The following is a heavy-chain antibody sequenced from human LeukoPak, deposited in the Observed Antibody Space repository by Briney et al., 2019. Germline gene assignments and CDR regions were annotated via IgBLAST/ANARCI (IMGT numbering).Heavy chain of an antibody. V-gene: IGHV4-59*08. J-gene: IGHJ4*02. CDR3: ARCRDDILTDYYSPIGSCGH. Sequence: PSETLSLICAVSGGSISSYYWSWIRQPPGKGLEWIGYIYYSGSTNYNPSLKSRVTISVDTSKNQFSLKLSSVTAADTAVYYCARCRDDILTDYYSPIGSCGHWGQGTLVTVSS. D-gene: IGHD3-9*01. CDR2: IYYSGST. CDR1: GGSISSYY.